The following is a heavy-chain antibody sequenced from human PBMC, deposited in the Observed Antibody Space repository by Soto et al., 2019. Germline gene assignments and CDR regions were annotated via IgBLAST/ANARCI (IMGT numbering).Heavy chain of an antibody. CDR3: ASSPRGYCSSTSCRELGNYYGMDV. J-gene: IGHJ6*02. D-gene: IGHD2-2*01. V-gene: IGHV5-10-1*01. CDR2: IDPSDSYT. CDR1: GYRFTSYW. Sequence: GESLKISCKGFGYRFTSYWISWVRQMPGKGLEWMGRIDPSDSYTNYSPSFQGHVTISADKSISTAYLQWSSLKASDTAMYYCASSPRGYCSSTSCRELGNYYGMDVWGHGTTVTV.